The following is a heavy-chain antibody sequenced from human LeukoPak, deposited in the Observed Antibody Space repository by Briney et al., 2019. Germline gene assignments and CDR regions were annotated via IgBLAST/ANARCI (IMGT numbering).Heavy chain of an antibody. CDR2: IYYSGST. CDR3: ARETSRSTSRYRVWFDP. CDR1: GGSISSGDYY. V-gene: IGHV4-30-4*08. Sequence: SETLSLTCTVSGGSISSGDYYWSWIRQPPGKGLEWIGYIYYSGSTYYNPSLKSRVTISVDTSKNQFSLKLSSVTAADTAVYYCARETSRSTSRYRVWFDPWGQGTLVTVSS. J-gene: IGHJ5*02. D-gene: IGHD2-2*01.